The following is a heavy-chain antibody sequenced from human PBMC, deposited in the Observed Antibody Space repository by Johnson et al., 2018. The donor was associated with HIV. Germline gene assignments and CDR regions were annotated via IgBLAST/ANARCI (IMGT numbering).Heavy chain of an antibody. CDR1: GFTFSSYA. Sequence: VLLVESGGGVVQPGRSLRLSCAASGFTFSSYAMHWVRQAPGKGLEWVAVISYDGSNKYYADSVKGRFTISRDNSKNTLYLQMNSLRAEDTAVYYCARDDGGGGDAFDIWGQGTMVTVSS. CDR3: ARDDGGGGDAFDI. J-gene: IGHJ3*02. D-gene: IGHD2-15*01. V-gene: IGHV3-30*04. CDR2: ISYDGSNK.